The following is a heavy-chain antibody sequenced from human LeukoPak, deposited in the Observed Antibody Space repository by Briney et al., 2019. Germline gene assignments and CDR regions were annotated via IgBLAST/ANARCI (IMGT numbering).Heavy chain of an antibody. CDR2: ISSSSSYI. Sequence: PGGSLRLSCAVSGFTFRSYSMNWVRQAPGKGLEWVSSISSSSSYIYYADSVKGRFTISRDNAKNSLYLQMNSLRAEDTAVYYCARGTGFVDYWGQGTLVTVSS. CDR3: ARGTGFVDY. J-gene: IGHJ4*02. D-gene: IGHD3-3*01. CDR1: GFTFRSYS. V-gene: IGHV3-21*01.